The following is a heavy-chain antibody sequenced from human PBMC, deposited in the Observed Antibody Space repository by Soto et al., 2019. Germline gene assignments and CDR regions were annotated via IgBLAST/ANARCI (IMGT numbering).Heavy chain of an antibody. V-gene: IGHV4-39*01. CDR1: GGSIRSGRYY. J-gene: IGHJ6*02. Sequence: PSETLSLTCTVSGGSIRSGRYYWVWIRQPPGKGLEWIGTIYYSGTIYYNPSLKSRVTISVDTSQNQFSLNMRSVTPADTAVYYWAGEYSTSPPVWGQGTTVTVSS. CDR2: IYYSGTI. CDR3: AGEYSTSPPV. D-gene: IGHD6-6*01.